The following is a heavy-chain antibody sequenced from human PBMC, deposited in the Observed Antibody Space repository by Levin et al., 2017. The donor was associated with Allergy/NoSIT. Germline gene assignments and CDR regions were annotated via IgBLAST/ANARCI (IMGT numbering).Heavy chain of an antibody. V-gene: IGHV4-31*03. D-gene: IGHD6-13*01. J-gene: IGHJ5*02. Sequence: SETLSLTCTVSGGSISSGGFYWNWIRQHPGKGLEWIGYIYYSGSTYYNPSLKSRVTISVDTSKNQFSLKLSSVTAADTAVYYCAKSGVSSSFRFDPWGQGTLVTVSS. CDR2: IYYSGST. CDR1: GGSISSGGFY. CDR3: AKSGVSSSFRFDP.